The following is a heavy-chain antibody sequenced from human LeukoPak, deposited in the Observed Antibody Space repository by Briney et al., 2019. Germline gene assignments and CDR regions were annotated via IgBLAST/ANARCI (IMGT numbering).Heavy chain of an antibody. CDR2: ISSSSSYI. Sequence: GGSLRLSCAASGFTFSSYNMNWVRQAPGKELEWVSSISSSSSYIYYADSVKGRFTISRDNAKNSLYLQMNSLRVEDTAVYYCARAYSYYYYDSSGFYWGQGTLVTVSS. V-gene: IGHV3-21*01. CDR1: GFTFSSYN. J-gene: IGHJ4*02. D-gene: IGHD3-22*01. CDR3: ARAYSYYYYDSSGFY.